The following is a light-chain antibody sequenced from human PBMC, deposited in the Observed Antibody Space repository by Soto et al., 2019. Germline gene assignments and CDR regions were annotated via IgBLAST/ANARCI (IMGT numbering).Light chain of an antibody. Sequence: EIVLTQSPATLSLSPGERATLSCGASHSVSSSYLAWYQQKPGLAPRLLIYDASSRATGIPDRFSGSGPGTDCTLTISRLEPEDCAVYYCQQYGSSPLTFGQGTKVEIK. CDR2: DAS. J-gene: IGKJ1*01. V-gene: IGKV3D-20*01. CDR1: HSVSSSY. CDR3: QQYGSSPLT.